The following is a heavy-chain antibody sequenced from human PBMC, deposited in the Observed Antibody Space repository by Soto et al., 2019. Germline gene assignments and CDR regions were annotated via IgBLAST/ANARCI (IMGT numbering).Heavy chain of an antibody. Sequence: EVQLVESGGGLVQPGGSLRLSCAASGFTFSSYEMNWVRQAPGKGLEWVSYISSSGSTIYYADSVKGRFTISRDNAKNSLYLQMNSLRAEDTAAYYCARELLWFGGPFDYWGQGTLVTVSS. CDR3: ARELLWFGGPFDY. CDR1: GFTFSSYE. D-gene: IGHD3-10*01. V-gene: IGHV3-48*03. CDR2: ISSSGSTI. J-gene: IGHJ4*02.